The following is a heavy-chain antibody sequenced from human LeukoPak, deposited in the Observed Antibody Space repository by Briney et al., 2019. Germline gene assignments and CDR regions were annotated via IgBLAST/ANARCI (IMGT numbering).Heavy chain of an antibody. Sequence: ASVKVSCKASGYTFTGYYMHWVRQAPGQGLEWMGRINPNSGGTNYAQKFQGRVTMTRDTSISTAYMEPSRLRSDDTAVYYCARVLVRGYYGSGSYVLYYWGQGTLVTVSS. D-gene: IGHD3-10*01. V-gene: IGHV1-2*06. CDR1: GYTFTGYY. J-gene: IGHJ4*02. CDR3: ARVLVRGYYGSGSYVLYY. CDR2: INPNSGGT.